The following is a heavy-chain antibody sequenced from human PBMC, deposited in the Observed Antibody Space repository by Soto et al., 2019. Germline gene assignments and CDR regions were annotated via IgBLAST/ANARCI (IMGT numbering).Heavy chain of an antibody. Sequence: SETLSLTCAVSGYSISSGYYWGWIRQPPGKGLEWIGSIYHSGSTYYNPSLKSRVTISVDTSKNQFSLKLSSVAAADTAVYYCASPGGDTAMASNWFDPWGQGTLVTVSS. J-gene: IGHJ5*02. CDR1: GYSISSGYY. V-gene: IGHV4-38-2*01. CDR2: IYHSGST. CDR3: ASPGGDTAMASNWFDP. D-gene: IGHD5-18*01.